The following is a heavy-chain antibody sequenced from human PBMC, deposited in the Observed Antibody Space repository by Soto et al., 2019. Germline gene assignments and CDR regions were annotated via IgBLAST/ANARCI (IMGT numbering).Heavy chain of an antibody. Sequence: EVQLLESGGGLVQPGGSLRLSCAASGFTFSSYAMSWVRQAPGKGLEWVSAIGGSGGSTYYADSVKGRFTIYRDNSKNTLYLQMNSLRAEDTAVYYCAKGAYCSSTSCYDYYYGMDVWGQGTTVTVSS. D-gene: IGHD2-2*01. CDR1: GFTFSSYA. CDR3: AKGAYCSSTSCYDYYYGMDV. J-gene: IGHJ6*02. CDR2: IGGSGGST. V-gene: IGHV3-23*01.